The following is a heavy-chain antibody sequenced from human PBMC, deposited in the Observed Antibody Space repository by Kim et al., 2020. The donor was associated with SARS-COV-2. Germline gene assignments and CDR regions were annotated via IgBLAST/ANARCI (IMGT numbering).Heavy chain of an antibody. V-gene: IGHV3-7*03. CDR2: SGI. J-gene: IGHJ4*02. CDR3: TRQSNIDY. Sequence: SGIYCVDSMKSRFTIPRDSAKNSLYLHMNSLRTEDTAVYYCTRQSNIDYWGQGTLVTVSS.